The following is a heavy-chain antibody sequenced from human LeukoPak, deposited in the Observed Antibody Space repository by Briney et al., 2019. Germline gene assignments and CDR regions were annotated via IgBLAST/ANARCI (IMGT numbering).Heavy chain of an antibody. CDR3: ARMGKFEVRGVIIRYYYYGMDV. D-gene: IGHD3-10*01. V-gene: IGHV4-34*01. CDR1: GGSFSGYY. Sequence: SETLSLTCAVYGGSFSGYYWSWIRQPPGKGLEWIGEINHSGSTNYNPSLKSRVTISVDTSKNQFSLKLSSVTAADTAVYYCARMGKFEVRGVIIRYYYYGMDVWGQGTTVTVSS. CDR2: INHSGST. J-gene: IGHJ6*02.